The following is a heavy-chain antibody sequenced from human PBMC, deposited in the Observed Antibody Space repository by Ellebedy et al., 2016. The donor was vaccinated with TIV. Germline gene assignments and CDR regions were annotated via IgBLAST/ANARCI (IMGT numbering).Heavy chain of an antibody. CDR1: GFAFGSNT. D-gene: IGHD2-2*01. J-gene: IGHJ6*02. CDR3: ARDLIVVVPAAIFSDYHYGMDV. CDR2: ISYSGKNK. V-gene: IGHV3-30*04. Sequence: GESLKISCVGSGFAFGSNTMYWVRQAPGKGLECVAVISYSGKNKDYADSVKGRFTISRDNSNYTLFLQMNNLRAEDTAVYYCARDLIVVVPAAIFSDYHYGMDVWGQGTTVTVSS.